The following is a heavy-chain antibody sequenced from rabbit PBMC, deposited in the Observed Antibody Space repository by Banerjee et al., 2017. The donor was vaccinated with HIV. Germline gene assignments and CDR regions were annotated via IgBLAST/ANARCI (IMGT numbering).Heavy chain of an antibody. CDR1: GFTLSGYW. Sequence: QSLEESGGDLVKPEGSLTLTCTASGFTLSGYWMSWVRQAPGKGLEWIGCIATGSGNTYYASWAKGRFTISKTSSTTVTLQMTSLTAADTATYFCARGWITMTMNLWGQGTLVTDS. CDR3: ARGWITMTMNL. V-gene: IGHV1S40*01. D-gene: IGHD2-1*01. CDR2: IATGSGNT. J-gene: IGHJ4*01.